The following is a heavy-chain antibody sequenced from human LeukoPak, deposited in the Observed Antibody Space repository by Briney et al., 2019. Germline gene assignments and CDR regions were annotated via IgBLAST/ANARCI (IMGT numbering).Heavy chain of an antibody. V-gene: IGHV4-30-2*01. CDR3: AREHDYLDNVY. CDR2: FFHSGST. Sequence: SETLSLTCTVSGGSISSGGYYWSWIRQPPGKGLEWIGYFFHSGSTSYNPSLKSRVTISVDRSKNQFSLKLSSVTAADTAVYYCAREHDYLDNVYWGQGTLVTVSS. CDR1: GGSISSGGYY. D-gene: IGHD4-11*01. J-gene: IGHJ4*02.